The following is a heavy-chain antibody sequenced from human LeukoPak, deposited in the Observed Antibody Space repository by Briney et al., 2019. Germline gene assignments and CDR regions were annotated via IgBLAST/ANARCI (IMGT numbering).Heavy chain of an antibody. CDR1: GFTFSSYA. J-gene: IGHJ6*02. V-gene: IGHV3-23*01. CDR2: ISGSGGST. CDR3: ARDRAAYDFWSGYPLSGMDV. Sequence: GGSLRLSCAASGFTFSSYAMSWVRQAPGKGLEWVSAISGSGGSTYYADSVKGRFTISRDNSKNTLYLQMNSLRAEDTAVYYCARDRAAYDFWSGYPLSGMDVWGQGTRVTVSS. D-gene: IGHD3-3*01.